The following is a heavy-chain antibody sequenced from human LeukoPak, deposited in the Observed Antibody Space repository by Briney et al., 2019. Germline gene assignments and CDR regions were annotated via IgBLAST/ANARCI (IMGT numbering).Heavy chain of an antibody. CDR3: AKYLGATGESHFDY. D-gene: IGHD6-13*01. CDR1: GGSFTGYY. J-gene: IGHJ4*02. V-gene: IGHV4-59*01. CDR2: IYYIESA. Sequence: SETLSLTCTVSGGSFTGYYWNWIRQPPGKGLEWIGHIYYIESAKYNPSLKSRVTISVDTSKNQFSLKLSSVTAADTAVYYCAKYLGATGESHFDYWGQGTLVTVSS.